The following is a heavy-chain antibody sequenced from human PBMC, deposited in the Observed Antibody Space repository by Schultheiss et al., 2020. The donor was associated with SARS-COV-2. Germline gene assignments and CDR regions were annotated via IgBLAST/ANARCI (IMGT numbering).Heavy chain of an antibody. CDR3: AILSHDYGDYRVGLGV. J-gene: IGHJ6*02. CDR1: GFTFSDHY. CDR2: IKSKTDGGTT. D-gene: IGHD4-17*01. Sequence: GGSLRLSCAASGFTFSDHYMDWVRQAPGKGLEWVGRIKSKTDGGTTDYAAPVKGRFTISGDDSKNMLYLQMNSLRAEDTAGYYCAILSHDYGDYRVGLGVWGQGTTVTVSS. V-gene: IGHV3-15*01.